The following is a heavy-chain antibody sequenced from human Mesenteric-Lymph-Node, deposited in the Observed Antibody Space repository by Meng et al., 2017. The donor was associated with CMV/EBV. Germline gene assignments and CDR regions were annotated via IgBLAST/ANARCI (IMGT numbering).Heavy chain of an antibody. D-gene: IGHD6-19*01. CDR1: GGSFSDFY. CDR2: INHSGST. Sequence: SETLSLTCAVYGGSFSDFYWTWIRQPPGKGLEWIGEINHSGSTNYNPSLKSRVTISVDTSKNQFSLKLSSVTAADTAVYYCAREPYSSGWLKYFQHWGQGTLVTVSS. J-gene: IGHJ1*01. V-gene: IGHV4-34*01. CDR3: AREPYSSGWLKYFQH.